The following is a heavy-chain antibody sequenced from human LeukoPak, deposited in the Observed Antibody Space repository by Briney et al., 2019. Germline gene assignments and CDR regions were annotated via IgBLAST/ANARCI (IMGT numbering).Heavy chain of an antibody. CDR3: ARVVAGTDYEFWSGYYYYYYMDV. J-gene: IGHJ6*03. Sequence: AAVKVSCKGSGYTFTGCYMHWVRQAPGQGLEWVGWINPNSGGTNYSQKFQGRVTMTRDTSISTDYLELRMLRSDDTVVYYCARVVAGTDYEFWSGYYYYYYMDVWGKGTTVTVSS. D-gene: IGHD3-3*01. V-gene: IGHV1-2*02. CDR1: GYTFTGCY. CDR2: INPNSGGT.